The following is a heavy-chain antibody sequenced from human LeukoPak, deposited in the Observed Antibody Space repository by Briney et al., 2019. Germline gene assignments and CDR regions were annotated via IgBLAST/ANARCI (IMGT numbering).Heavy chain of an antibody. CDR1: GFTVSSNY. D-gene: IGHD6-13*01. CDR3: AKDTSWAAAGVYFDY. J-gene: IGHJ4*02. V-gene: IGHV3-23*01. CDR2: ISGSGGST. Sequence: PGGSLRLSRAASGFTVSSNYMSWVRQAPGKGLEWVSAISGSGGSTYYADSVKGRFTISRDNSKNTLYLQMNSLRAEDTAVYYCAKDTSWAAAGVYFDYWGQGTLVTVSS.